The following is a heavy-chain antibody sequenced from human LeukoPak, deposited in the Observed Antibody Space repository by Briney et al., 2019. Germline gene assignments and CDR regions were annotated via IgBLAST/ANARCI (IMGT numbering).Heavy chain of an antibody. V-gene: IGHV3-30*02. Sequence: GGSLRLSCAASGFTFSSYGMHWVRQAPGKGLEWVAFIRYDGSNKYYADSVKGRFTISRDNSKNTLYLQMNSLRAEDTAVYYCAKDVPEHSSVLLQDYGGLDYWGQGTLVTVSS. CDR2: IRYDGSNK. D-gene: IGHD6-19*01. J-gene: IGHJ4*02. CDR1: GFTFSSYG. CDR3: AKDVPEHSSVLLQDYGGLDY.